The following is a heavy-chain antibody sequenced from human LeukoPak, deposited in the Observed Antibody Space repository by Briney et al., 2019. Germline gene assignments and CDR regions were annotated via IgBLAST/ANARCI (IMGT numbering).Heavy chain of an antibody. CDR1: GYSISSGYY. Sequence: SETLSLTCTVSGYSISSGYYWGWILRPPGRGREWMGGIYQCRSAYYKPSLQSRRTISVDTSKNQFSLKLSSVTAADTAVYYCARQLSGYGYNWFDPWGQGSLVTVSS. V-gene: IGHV4-38-2*02. J-gene: IGHJ5*02. CDR2: IYQCRSA. D-gene: IGHD5-12*01. CDR3: ARQLSGYGYNWFDP.